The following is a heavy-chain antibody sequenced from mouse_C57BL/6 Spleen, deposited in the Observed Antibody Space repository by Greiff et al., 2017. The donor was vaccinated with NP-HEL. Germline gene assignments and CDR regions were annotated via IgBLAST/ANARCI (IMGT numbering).Heavy chain of an antibody. CDR2: IYPGNSDT. D-gene: IGHD1-1*01. Sequence: VQLQQSGTVLARPGASVKMSCKTSGYTFTSYWMHWVKQRPGQGLEWIGAIYPGNSDTSYNQKFKGKAKLTAVTSASTAYMELSSLTNEDSAVYYCSGITTVVGNYWGQGTTLTVSS. J-gene: IGHJ2*01. CDR1: GYTFTSYW. CDR3: SGITTVVGNY. V-gene: IGHV1-5*01.